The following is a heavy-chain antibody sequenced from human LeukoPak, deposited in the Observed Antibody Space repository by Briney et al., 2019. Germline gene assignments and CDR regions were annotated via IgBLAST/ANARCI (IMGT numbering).Heavy chain of an antibody. CDR3: AREVATIDAFDI. CDR2: IYYSGST. CDR1: GASISSHY. J-gene: IGHJ3*02. Sequence: SETLSLTCSVSGASISSHYWGWIRQPPGKGLEWIGYIYYSGSTNYNPSLKSRVTISVDTSKNQFSLKLSSVTAADTAVYYCAREVATIDAFDIWGQGTMVTVSS. D-gene: IGHD5-24*01. V-gene: IGHV4-59*11.